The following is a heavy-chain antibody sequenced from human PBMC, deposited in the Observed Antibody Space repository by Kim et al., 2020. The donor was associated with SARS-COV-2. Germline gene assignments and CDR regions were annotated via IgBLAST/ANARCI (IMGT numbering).Heavy chain of an antibody. CDR1: GYTFTSYG. J-gene: IGHJ6*02. D-gene: IGHD2-8*01. CDR2: ISAYNGNT. Sequence: ASVKVSCKASGYTFTSYGISWVRQAPGQGLEWMGWISAYNGNTNYAQKLQGRVTMTTDTSTSTAYMELRSLRSDDTAVYYCARLDRIFYLGSYYYYGMDVWGQGTTVTVSS. V-gene: IGHV1-18*04. CDR3: ARLDRIFYLGSYYYYGMDV.